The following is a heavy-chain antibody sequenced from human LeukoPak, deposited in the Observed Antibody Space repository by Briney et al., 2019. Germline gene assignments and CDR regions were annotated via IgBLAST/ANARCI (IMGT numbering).Heavy chain of an antibody. Sequence: GGSLRLSCTASGFTSGFTFGDYAMSWVRQAPGKGLEWVSYISSASGTIYYADSVKGRFTISRDNAKNSLYLQMNSLRDEDTAVYYCAREMVLAATIVFDYWGQGTLVTVSS. D-gene: IGHD4/OR15-4a*01. V-gene: IGHV3-48*02. J-gene: IGHJ4*02. CDR3: AREMVLAATIVFDY. CDR1: GFTFGDYA. CDR2: ISSASGTI.